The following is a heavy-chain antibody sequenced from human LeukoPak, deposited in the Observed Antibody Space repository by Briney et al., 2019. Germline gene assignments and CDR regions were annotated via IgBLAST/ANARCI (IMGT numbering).Heavy chain of an antibody. Sequence: SETLSLTCAVSGASITNYYWNWIRQPPGKGLEWIGYIHYTGKNRYNSSPQSRATMSVDTSKSEVSLKLSSVTAADTAVYYCAKWHEQLLAFDSWGQGTLVTVSS. D-gene: IGHD1/OR15-1a*01. CDR1: GASITNYY. CDR3: AKWHEQLLAFDS. J-gene: IGHJ4*02. V-gene: IGHV4-59*01. CDR2: IHYTGKN.